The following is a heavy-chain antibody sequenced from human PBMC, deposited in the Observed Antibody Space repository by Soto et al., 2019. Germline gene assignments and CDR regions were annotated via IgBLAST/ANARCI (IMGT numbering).Heavy chain of an antibody. V-gene: IGHV4-34*01. J-gene: IGHJ4*02. CDR1: AESFSGYS. Sequence: SETLSLTCAVFAESFSGYSWSWVRQPPGKGLEWIGEIDHSGSTNYNPSLESRITISVDTSKNQFSLKLRLVTAADTAMYYCARSPTHFNYVWGNSTYWGQGTLVTVS. CDR2: IDHSGST. CDR3: ARSPTHFNYVWGNSTY. D-gene: IGHD3-16*01.